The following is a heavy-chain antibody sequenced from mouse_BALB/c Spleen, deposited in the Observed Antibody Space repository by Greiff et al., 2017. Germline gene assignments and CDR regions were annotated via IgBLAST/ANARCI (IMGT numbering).Heavy chain of an antibody. CDR3: ASQLGLRNY. D-gene: IGHD3-1*01. CDR1: GFNIKDTY. CDR2: IDPANGNT. J-gene: IGHJ2*01. Sequence: VHVKQSGAELVKPGASVKLSCTASGFNIKDTYMHWVKQRPEQGLEWIGRIDPANGNTKYDPKFQGKATITADTSSNTAYLQLSSLTSEDTAVYYCASQLGLRNYWGQGTTLTVSS. V-gene: IGHV14-3*02.